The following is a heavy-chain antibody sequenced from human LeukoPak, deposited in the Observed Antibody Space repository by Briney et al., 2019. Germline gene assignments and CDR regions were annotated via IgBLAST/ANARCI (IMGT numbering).Heavy chain of an antibody. V-gene: IGHV3-23*01. Sequence: GGSLRLSCAASGFTFSSYAMSWVRQAPGKGLEWVSAISGSGGSTYYADSVKGRSTISRDNSKNTLYLQMNSLRAEDTAVYYCAKVPYYDFWSGYSDGYYFDYWGQGTLVTVSS. CDR1: GFTFSSYA. D-gene: IGHD3-3*01. CDR2: ISGSGGST. J-gene: IGHJ4*02. CDR3: AKVPYYDFWSGYSDGYYFDY.